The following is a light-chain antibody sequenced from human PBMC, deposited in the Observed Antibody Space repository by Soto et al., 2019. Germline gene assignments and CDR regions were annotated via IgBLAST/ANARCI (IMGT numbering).Light chain of an antibody. CDR1: SSDVGGYKY. CDR2: EVS. V-gene: IGLV2-14*01. CDR3: SSFSSTTATTVV. J-gene: IGLJ2*01. Sequence: QSALTQPASVSGSPGQSITISCTGTSSDVGGYKYVSWYQQHPGTAPKLIIYEVSNRPSGVPNRFSASKSGNTASLTISGLQAEDEADYFCSSFSSTTATTVVFGGGTKLTVL.